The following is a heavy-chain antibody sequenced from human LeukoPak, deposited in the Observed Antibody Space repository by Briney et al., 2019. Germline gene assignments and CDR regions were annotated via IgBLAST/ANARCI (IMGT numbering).Heavy chain of an antibody. Sequence: SETLSLTCTVSRGSTSNNYWTWIRQPPGKGLEWIGYIYPSRRTNYNPSLKSRVTISPVTTNNQFFLKLIAVTAADTAVYYCARCLVSGPDYFNSVSYNYYIDVWGKGTTVTVSS. CDR2: IYPSRRT. CDR1: RGSTSNNY. J-gene: IGHJ6*03. CDR3: ARCLVSGPDYFNSVSYNYYIDV. V-gene: IGHV4-59*01. D-gene: IGHD3-10*01.